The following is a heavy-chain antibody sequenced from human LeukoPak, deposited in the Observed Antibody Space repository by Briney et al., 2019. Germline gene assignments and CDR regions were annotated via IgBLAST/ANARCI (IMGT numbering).Heavy chain of an antibody. CDR2: IGTAGDT. CDR1: GFTFRSYD. Sequence: GGSLRLSCAASGFTFRSYDMHWVRQATGKGLEWVSAIGTAGDTYYPGSVKGRFTISRENAKNSLYLQMNSLTAGDTAVYYCARGGTGSNDRGDWFDPWGKGTLVTVSS. V-gene: IGHV3-13*01. D-gene: IGHD1-14*01. CDR3: ARGGTGSNDRGDWFDP. J-gene: IGHJ5*02.